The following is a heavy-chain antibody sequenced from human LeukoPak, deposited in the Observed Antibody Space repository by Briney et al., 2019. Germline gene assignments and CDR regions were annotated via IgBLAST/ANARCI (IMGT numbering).Heavy chain of an antibody. CDR1: GFTFSSYT. J-gene: IGHJ4*02. CDR2: ISSSGDNT. Sequence: VGSLRLSCAASGFTFSSYTMSWVRQAPGKGLEWVSGISSSGDNTTYADSVTGRFTISRDNSKTTLYVQVSSLGPEDTAAYYCARGSYYDSSGSFYFDYWGQGTLVTVSS. CDR3: ARGSYYDSSGSFYFDY. D-gene: IGHD3-22*01. V-gene: IGHV3-23*01.